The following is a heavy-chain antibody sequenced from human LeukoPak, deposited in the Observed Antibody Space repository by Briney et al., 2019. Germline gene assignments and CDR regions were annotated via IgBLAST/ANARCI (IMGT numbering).Heavy chain of an antibody. CDR2: ISYSGSA. J-gene: IGHJ4*02. CDR3: ANPNGGRESSGYYD. D-gene: IGHD3-22*01. V-gene: IGHV4-39*01. CDR1: GGSISSSIYS. Sequence: SETLSLTCTVSGGSISSSIYSWGWIRQPPGTGLEWIGGISYSGSAYYNPSLRSRVTLSVDTSKNQFSLTLSSVTAADTAVYYCANPNGGRESSGYYDWGQGTLVTVSS.